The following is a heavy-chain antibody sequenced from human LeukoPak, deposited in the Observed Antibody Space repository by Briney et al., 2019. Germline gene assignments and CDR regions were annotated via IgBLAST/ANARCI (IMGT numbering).Heavy chain of an antibody. J-gene: IGHJ6*04. CDR3: AELGITMIGGV. CDR2: ISSSGSTI. D-gene: IGHD3-10*02. V-gene: IGHV3-48*03. Sequence: PGGSLRLSCAASGFTFSDAWLHWVRQAPGKGLEWVSYISSSGSTIYYADSVKGRLTISRDNAKNSLYLQMNSLRAEDTAVYYCAELGITMIGGVWGKGTTVTISS. CDR1: GFTFSDAW.